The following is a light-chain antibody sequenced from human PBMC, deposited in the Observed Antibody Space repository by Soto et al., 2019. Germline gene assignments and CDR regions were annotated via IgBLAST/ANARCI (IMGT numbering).Light chain of an antibody. CDR3: CSYAGNNNFWV. J-gene: IGLJ3*02. V-gene: IGLV2-11*01. CDR1: NSDIGGYNY. CDR2: DVS. Sequence: QYALTQPRSVSGSPGQSVTISCTGTNSDIGGYNYVSWYQQHPGKAPKVMIYDVSRRPSGVPDRFSGSKSGNTASLTISGLQAEDEADYYCCSYAGNNNFWVFCGGTKLTVL.